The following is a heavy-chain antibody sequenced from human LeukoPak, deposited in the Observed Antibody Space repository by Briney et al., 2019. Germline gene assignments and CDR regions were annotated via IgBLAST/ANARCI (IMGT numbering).Heavy chain of an antibody. V-gene: IGHV3-23*01. CDR2: ISGSGGST. CDR3: AKWNSGYDYYFDY. Sequence: LGGSLRLSCAASGFTFSSYAMSWVRQAPGKGLEWVSAISGSGGSTYYADSVKGRFTISRDNSKNTLYLQMNSLRAEDTAVYYCAKWNSGYDYYFDYWGQGTLVTVSS. CDR1: GFTFSSYA. D-gene: IGHD5-12*01. J-gene: IGHJ4*02.